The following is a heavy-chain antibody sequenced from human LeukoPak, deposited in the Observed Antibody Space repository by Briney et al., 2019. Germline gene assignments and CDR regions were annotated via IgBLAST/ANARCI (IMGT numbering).Heavy chain of an antibody. CDR2: ISSSSSYI. J-gene: IGHJ4*02. CDR1: GFTFSSYS. D-gene: IGHD6-13*01. Sequence: GGSLRLSCAASGFTFSSYSMNWVRQAPGKGLEWVSSISSSSSYIYYADSVKGRFTISRDNAKNSLYLQMNSLRAEDTAVYYCARDGMYRHSSSWYSFDYWGQGTLVTVSS. CDR3: ARDGMYRHSSSWYSFDY. V-gene: IGHV3-21*01.